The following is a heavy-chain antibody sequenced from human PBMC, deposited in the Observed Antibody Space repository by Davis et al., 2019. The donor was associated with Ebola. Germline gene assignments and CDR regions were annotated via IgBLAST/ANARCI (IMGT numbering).Heavy chain of an antibody. D-gene: IGHD5-18*01. V-gene: IGHV3-21*04. Sequence: GESLKISCAASGFTFSSYSMNWVRQAPGKGLEWVSSISSSSSYIYYADSVKGRFTISRDNSKSTLCLQMNTLRAEDTAIYYCANYIQRGAFDVWGQGTMVTVSS. J-gene: IGHJ3*01. CDR1: GFTFSSYS. CDR3: ANYIQRGAFDV. CDR2: ISSSSSYI.